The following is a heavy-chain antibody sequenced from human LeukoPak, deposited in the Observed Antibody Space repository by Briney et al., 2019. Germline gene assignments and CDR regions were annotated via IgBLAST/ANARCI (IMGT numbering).Heavy chain of an antibody. J-gene: IGHJ4*02. CDR1: GYTFTGYY. CDR3: AREPCSSTSCGNENDDDY. CDR2: INPNSGGT. Sequence: AALVKVSCKASGYTFTGYYMHWVRQAPGQGLEWMGWINPNSGGTNYAQKFQGRVTMTRDTSISTAYMELSRLRSDDTAVYYCAREPCSSTSCGNENDDDYWGQGTLVTVSS. D-gene: IGHD2-2*01. V-gene: IGHV1-2*02.